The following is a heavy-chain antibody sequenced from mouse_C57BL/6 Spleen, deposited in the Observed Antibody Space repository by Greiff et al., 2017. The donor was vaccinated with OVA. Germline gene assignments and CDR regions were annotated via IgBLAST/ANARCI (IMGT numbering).Heavy chain of an antibody. Sequence: EVHLVESGGGLVQPGGSLKLSCAASGFTFSDYYMYWVRQTPEKRLEWVAYISHGGGSTYYPDTVKGRFTISRDNAKNTLYLQMSRLKSEDTAMYYCARQTADYYGSSHFDYWGQGTTLTVSS. CDR2: ISHGGGST. CDR3: ARQTADYYGSSHFDY. CDR1: GFTFSDYY. D-gene: IGHD1-1*01. V-gene: IGHV5-12*01. J-gene: IGHJ2*01.